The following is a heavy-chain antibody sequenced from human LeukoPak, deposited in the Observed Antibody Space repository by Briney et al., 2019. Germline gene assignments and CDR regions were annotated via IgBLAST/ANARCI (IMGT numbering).Heavy chain of an antibody. CDR3: ARDRYYDILTGYYLLMDY. Sequence: ASVKVSCKASGYTFTSYGISWVRQAPGQGLEWMGWIRAYNGNTNYAQKLQGRVTMTTDTSTSTAYMELRSLRSDDTAVYYCARDRYYDILTGYYLLMDYWGQGTLVTVSS. CDR2: IRAYNGNT. J-gene: IGHJ4*02. D-gene: IGHD3-9*01. V-gene: IGHV1-18*01. CDR1: GYTFTSYG.